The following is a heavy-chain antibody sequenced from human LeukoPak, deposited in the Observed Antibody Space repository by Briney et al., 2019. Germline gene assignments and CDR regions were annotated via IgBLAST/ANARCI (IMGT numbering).Heavy chain of an antibody. V-gene: IGHV4-59*08. CDR3: ARTGYSYGLNWFDP. J-gene: IGHJ5*02. Sequence: WETLSLTCTVSGGSISSYYWSWIRQPPGKGLEWIGYIYYSGSTNYNPSLKSRVTISVDTSKNQFSLKLSSVTAADTAVYYCARTGYSYGLNWFDPWGQGTLVTVSS. CDR1: GGSISSYY. D-gene: IGHD5-18*01. CDR2: IYYSGST.